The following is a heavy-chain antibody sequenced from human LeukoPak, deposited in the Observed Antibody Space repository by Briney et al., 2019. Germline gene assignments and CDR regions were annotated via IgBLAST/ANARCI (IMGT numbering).Heavy chain of an antibody. Sequence: GGSLSLSCVFSGLTFSNYWKKWVRQAPGKGPEWVDSINEDGSGKYSMDSVKDRVNISRDSAKNSVDLKINSMTVEDAGIYCFVRDDGDVWGKGATVTVSS. CDR3: VRDDGDV. V-gene: IGHV3-7*01. CDR1: GLTFSNYW. CDR2: INEDGSGK. J-gene: IGHJ6*04.